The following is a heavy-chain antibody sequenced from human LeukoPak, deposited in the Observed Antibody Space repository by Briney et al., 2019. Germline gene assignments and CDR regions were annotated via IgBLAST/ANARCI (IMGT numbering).Heavy chain of an antibody. D-gene: IGHD6-13*01. CDR1: GFTFSSYG. Sequence: GGSLRLSCAASGFTFSSYGMHWVRQAPGKGLEWVAFIRYDGSNKYYADSVKGRFTISRDNSKNTLYLQMNSLRAEDTAVYYCAKPYSSSWRSYFDYWGQGTLATVSS. CDR2: IRYDGSNK. J-gene: IGHJ4*02. CDR3: AKPYSSSWRSYFDY. V-gene: IGHV3-30*02.